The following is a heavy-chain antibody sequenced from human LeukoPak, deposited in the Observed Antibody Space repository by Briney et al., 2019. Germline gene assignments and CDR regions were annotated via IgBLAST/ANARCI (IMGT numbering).Heavy chain of an antibody. J-gene: IGHJ6*02. CDR2: IYPGDSDT. V-gene: IGHV5-51*01. Sequence: GESLKISCKGSGYSFTSYWIGWVRQMPGKGLESMGIIYPGDSDTRYSPSFQGQVTISADKSISTAYLQWSSLKASDTAMYYCARHSVKDTAMVPYYYYGMDVWGQGTTVTVSS. CDR1: GYSFTSYW. D-gene: IGHD5-18*01. CDR3: ARHSVKDTAMVPYYYYGMDV.